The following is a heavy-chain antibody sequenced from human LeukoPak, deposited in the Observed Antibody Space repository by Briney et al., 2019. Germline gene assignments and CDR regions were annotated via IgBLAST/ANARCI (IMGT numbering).Heavy chain of an antibody. J-gene: IGHJ1*01. CDR2: INPNSGGT. V-gene: IGHV1-2*02. CDR3: ARDLLYGDYVYFQH. D-gene: IGHD4-17*01. Sequence: GASVKVSCKASGYTFTGYYMHWVRQAPGQGLGWMGWINPNSGGTNYAQKFQGRVTMTRDTSISTAYMELSRLRSDDTAVYYCARDLLYGDYVYFQHWGQGTLVTVSS. CDR1: GYTFTGYY.